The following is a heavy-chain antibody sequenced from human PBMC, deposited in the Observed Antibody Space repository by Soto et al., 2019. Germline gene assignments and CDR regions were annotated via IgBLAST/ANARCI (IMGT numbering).Heavy chain of an antibody. D-gene: IGHD3-22*01. Sequence: VGSLRLSCAASGFTFSSYAMSWARQAPGKGLEWVSAISGSGGSTYYADSVKGRFTISRDNSKNTLYLQMNSLRAEDTAVYYCAKGPDSDMIVVVPSLYFDYWGQGTLVTGTS. V-gene: IGHV3-23*01. CDR2: ISGSGGST. J-gene: IGHJ4*02. CDR3: AKGPDSDMIVVVPSLYFDY. CDR1: GFTFSSYA.